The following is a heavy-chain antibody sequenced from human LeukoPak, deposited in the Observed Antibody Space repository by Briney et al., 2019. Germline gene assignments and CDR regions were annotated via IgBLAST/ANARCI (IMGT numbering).Heavy chain of an antibody. CDR1: GGSISIYY. CDR3: ARGRVEMATIDFDY. D-gene: IGHD5-24*01. V-gene: IGHV4-4*07. J-gene: IGHJ4*02. CDR2: IYTSGST. Sequence: SETLSLTCSVSGGSISIYYWSWIRQPAGKGLEWIGRIYTSGSTNYNPSLKSRVTMSVDTSKNQFSLKLSSVTAADTAMYYCARGRVEMATIDFDYWGQGTLVTVSS.